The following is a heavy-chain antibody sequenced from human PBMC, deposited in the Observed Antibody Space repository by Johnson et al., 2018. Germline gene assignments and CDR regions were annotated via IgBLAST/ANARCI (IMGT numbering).Heavy chain of an antibody. CDR1: GFPFDDYD. CDR2: ISRHRDRI. J-gene: IGHJ6*03. Sequence: VQLVQSGGGLVQPGRSLRLSCAASGFPFDDYDMHWVRPAPGKGLEWVSGISRHRDRIGYADSVKGRFTISRDNAKSSLLYLQMNNLRAEDTAVYYCVRASAFYSYMEVGGKGTTVTVSS. CDR3: VRASAFYSYMEV. V-gene: IGHV3-9*01.